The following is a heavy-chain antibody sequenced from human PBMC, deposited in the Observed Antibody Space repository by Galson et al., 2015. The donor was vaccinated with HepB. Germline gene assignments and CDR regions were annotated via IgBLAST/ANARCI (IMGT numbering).Heavy chain of an antibody. CDR1: GFTFCSYA. V-gene: IGHV3-23*01. CDR2: ISGSGAGS. J-gene: IGHJ5*02. Sequence: SLRLSCAASGFTFCSYAMSWVRQTPGKGLQWVSSISGSGAGSYFADSVKGRFIISRDNSKNTLYLQMNSLRVEDTALYHCAKGPGGNYDHYPPNWFDPWGQGTLVIVSS. D-gene: IGHD4-11*01. CDR3: AKGPGGNYDHYPPNWFDP.